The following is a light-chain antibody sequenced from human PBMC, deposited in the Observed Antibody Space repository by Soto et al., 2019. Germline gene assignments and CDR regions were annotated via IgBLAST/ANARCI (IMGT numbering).Light chain of an antibody. J-gene: IGKJ1*01. CDR2: DAS. V-gene: IGKV3-11*01. CDR3: QQRSNWPPSWT. Sequence: EIVLTQSPATLSLSPGERATLSCRASQSVSSYLAWYQQKPGQAPRLLIYDASNRATGIPARFSGSGSGTDFTHTISSLEPEDFAVYYCQQRSNWPPSWTFGQGTKV. CDR1: QSVSSY.